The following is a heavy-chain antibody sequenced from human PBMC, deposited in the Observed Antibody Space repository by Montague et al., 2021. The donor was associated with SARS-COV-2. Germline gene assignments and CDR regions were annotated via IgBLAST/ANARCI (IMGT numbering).Heavy chain of an antibody. V-gene: IGHV4-39*01. CDR2: ISYRGGT. CDR1: GASISNRTYS. J-gene: IGHJ4*02. CDR3: ARALGSGNYYY. D-gene: IGHD1-26*01. Sequence: SETLSLTCTVSGASISNRTYSWGWIRQPPGKGLEWIGSISYRGGTSYNPSLKSRLTISVDTSKNQFSLRLNSVTAADTAVYYCARALGSGNYYYWGQGILVTVSS.